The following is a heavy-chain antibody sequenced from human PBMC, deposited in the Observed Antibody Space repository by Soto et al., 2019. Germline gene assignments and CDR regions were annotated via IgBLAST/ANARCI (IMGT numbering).Heavy chain of an antibody. D-gene: IGHD1-1*01. Sequence: VGSLRLSCEAFGFTVSGKKYVAWVRQAPGKGLEWVSALYDLDGTYYADSVKGRFTTSSDSSRTTVYLQMSSLRPDDTAVYSCATWHLQEHAYDIWGQGTMVTVSS. V-gene: IGHV3-53*01. CDR2: LYDLDGT. CDR1: GFTVSGKKY. J-gene: IGHJ3*02. CDR3: ATWHLQEHAYDI.